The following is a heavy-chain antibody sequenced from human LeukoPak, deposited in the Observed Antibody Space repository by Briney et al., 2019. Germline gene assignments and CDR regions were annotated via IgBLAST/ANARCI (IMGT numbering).Heavy chain of an antibody. CDR2: IYSGGST. CDR1: GFTVSSNY. Sequence: PGGSLRLSCAASGFTVSSNYMSWVRQGPGKGLEWVSVIYSGGSTYYADSVKGRFTISRDNSKNTLYLQMNSLRVEDTAVYYCARESTSWYFDLWGRGTLVTVSS. D-gene: IGHD2-2*01. V-gene: IGHV3-53*01. CDR3: ARESTSWYFDL. J-gene: IGHJ2*01.